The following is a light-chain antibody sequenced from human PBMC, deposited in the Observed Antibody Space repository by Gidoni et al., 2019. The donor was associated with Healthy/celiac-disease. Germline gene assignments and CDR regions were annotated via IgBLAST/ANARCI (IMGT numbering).Light chain of an antibody. CDR1: SSNIGSNT. V-gene: IGLV1-44*01. J-gene: IGLJ2*01. Sequence: QSVLTQPPSASGTPGQRVTISCSGSSSNIGSNTVNWYQQLPGTPPQLLIYSNNQRPSGVPDRFSGSKSGTSASLAISGLQSEYEADYYCAAWDDSLNGRGVFGGGTKLTVL. CDR3: AAWDDSLNGRGV. CDR2: SNN.